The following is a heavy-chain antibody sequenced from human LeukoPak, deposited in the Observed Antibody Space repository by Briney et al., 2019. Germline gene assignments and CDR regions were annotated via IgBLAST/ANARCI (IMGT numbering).Heavy chain of an antibody. CDR3: AREGGSFSNYFDY. CDR1: GFTFSSYW. V-gene: IGHV3-7*03. D-gene: IGHD1-26*01. CDR2: IKQDGSEK. Sequence: GGSLRLSCAASGFTFSSYWMSWVRQAPGKGLEWVANIKQDGSEKYYVDSVKGRFTISRDNAKNSLYLQMNSLRAEDTAVYYCAREGGSFSNYFDYWGQGTLVTVST. J-gene: IGHJ4*02.